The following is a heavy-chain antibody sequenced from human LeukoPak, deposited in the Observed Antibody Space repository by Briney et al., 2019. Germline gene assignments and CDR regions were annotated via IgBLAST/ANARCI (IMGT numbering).Heavy chain of an antibody. Sequence: GGSLRLSCAASGFNFGNHAMSWVRQTPGKGLEWVSAISGGGDIAYYADSVTGRFTISRDNSKDTLFLQMHSLRPGDTAVYYCVREDTPATANYWGQGTLVTISS. CDR1: GFNFGNHA. D-gene: IGHD2-21*02. CDR2: ISGGGDIA. J-gene: IGHJ4*02. CDR3: VREDTPATANY. V-gene: IGHV3-23*01.